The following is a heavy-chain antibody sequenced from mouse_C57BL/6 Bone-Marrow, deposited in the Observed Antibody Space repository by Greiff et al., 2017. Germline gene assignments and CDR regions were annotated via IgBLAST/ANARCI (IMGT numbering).Heavy chain of an antibody. V-gene: IGHV1-59*01. J-gene: IGHJ4*01. CDR2: IDPSDSYT. Sequence: QVQLQQPGAELVRPGTSVKLSCKASGYTFTSYWMHWVKQRPGQGLEWIGVIDPSDSYTNYNQKFKGKATLTVDTSSITAYIQLSSLTSEDSAVYYCARFYDYDVAYAMDYWGQGTSVTVSS. D-gene: IGHD2-4*01. CDR1: GYTFTSYW. CDR3: ARFYDYDVAYAMDY.